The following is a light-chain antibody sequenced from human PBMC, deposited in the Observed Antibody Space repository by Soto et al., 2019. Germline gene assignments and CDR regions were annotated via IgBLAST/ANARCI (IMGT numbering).Light chain of an antibody. Sequence: DIQMTQTPSSRSAAVGDKVTSTHRASHSPRNYLNWYPQKPGEASKLLIYVASTEQSGVPSRFSGSGSGTDYPLPISSLGPEDFATYSCQQISSIPPTLGQGTKV. CDR1: HSPRNY. CDR2: VAS. CDR3: QQISSIPPT. V-gene: IGKV1-39*01. J-gene: IGKJ1*01.